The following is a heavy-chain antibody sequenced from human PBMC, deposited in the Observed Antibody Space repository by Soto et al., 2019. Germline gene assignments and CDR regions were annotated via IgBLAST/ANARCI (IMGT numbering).Heavy chain of an antibody. CDR3: ARSSGTSYIWFDP. V-gene: IGHV1-18*01. CDR2: ISAYDGDT. J-gene: IGHJ5*02. CDR1: GYTFNSYG. D-gene: IGHD1-26*01. Sequence: QVQLVQSGAEVKKPGASVKVSCKASGYTFNSYGISWLRQAPGQGLEWMGWISAYDGDTKYAQKFQGRVTMTTDTSTSTANMEVRSLRSDDTAGYSCARSSGTSYIWFDPWGQGTLVTVSS.